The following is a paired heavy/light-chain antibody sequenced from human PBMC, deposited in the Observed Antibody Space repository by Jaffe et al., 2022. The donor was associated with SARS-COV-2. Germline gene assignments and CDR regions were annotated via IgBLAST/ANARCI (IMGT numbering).Light chain of an antibody. CDR2: GAS. V-gene: IGKV3-20*01. Sequence: EIVLTQSPGTLSLSPGERATLSCRASQSVSSSYLAWYQQKPGQAPRLLIYGASSRATGIPDRFSGSGSGTDFTLTISRLEPEDFAVYYCQQYDSSPTFGPGTKVDIK. J-gene: IGKJ3*01. CDR1: QSVSSSY. CDR3: QQYDSSPT.
Heavy chain of an antibody. Sequence: QVQLQQWGAGLLKPSETLSLTCGVYGGSFSGYYWSWIRQPPGKGLEWIGEINHSGSTNYNPSLKSRVTISVDTSKNQFSLKLSSVTAADTAVYYCARGFLRRYYYDSSDYYGNAFDIWGQGTMVTVSS. CDR1: GGSFSGYY. V-gene: IGHV4-34*01. CDR2: INHSGST. CDR3: ARGFLRRYYYDSSDYYGNAFDI. D-gene: IGHD3-22*01. J-gene: IGHJ3*02.